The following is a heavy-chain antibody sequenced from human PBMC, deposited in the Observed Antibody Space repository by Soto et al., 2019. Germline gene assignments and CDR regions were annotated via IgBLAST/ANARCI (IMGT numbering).Heavy chain of an antibody. Sequence: EVQLLESGGGLVQPGGSLRLSCAASGFTFSSYAMRWVRQAPGKGLEWVSAISGSGGSTYYADSVKGRFTSSRDNSKNTLYLQMNSLRAEDTAVYYCENSGSGSYYIDWGQGTLVTVSS. CDR3: ENSGSGSYYID. J-gene: IGHJ4*02. V-gene: IGHV3-23*01. D-gene: IGHD1-26*01. CDR2: ISGSGGST. CDR1: GFTFSSYA.